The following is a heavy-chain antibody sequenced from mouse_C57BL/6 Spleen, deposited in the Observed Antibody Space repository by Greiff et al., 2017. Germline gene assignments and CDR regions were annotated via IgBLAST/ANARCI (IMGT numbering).Heavy chain of an antibody. CDR2: IDPSDSET. D-gene: IGHD1-1*01. Sequence: QVQLQQPGAELVRPGSSVKLSCKASGYTFTSYWMHWVKQRPIQGLEWIGNIDPSDSETHYNQKFKDKATLTVDKSSSTAYMQLSSLTSEDSAVYYCARLALRSLYAMDYWGQGTSVTVSS. V-gene: IGHV1-52*01. CDR1: GYTFTSYW. J-gene: IGHJ4*01. CDR3: ARLALRSLYAMDY.